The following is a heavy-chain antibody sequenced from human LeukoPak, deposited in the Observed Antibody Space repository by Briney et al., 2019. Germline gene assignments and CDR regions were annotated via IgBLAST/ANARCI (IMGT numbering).Heavy chain of an antibody. CDR1: GFTFSRYA. Sequence: GGSLRLSCAASGFTFSRYAMSWVRQAPGKGLEWVSAISGSGGSTYYADSVKGRFTISRDNSKNTLYLQMNSLRAEDTAVYYCAKGSSYDPLYYFDYWGQGTLVTVSS. V-gene: IGHV3-23*01. CDR2: ISGSGGST. CDR3: AKGSSYDPLYYFDY. J-gene: IGHJ4*02. D-gene: IGHD5-12*01.